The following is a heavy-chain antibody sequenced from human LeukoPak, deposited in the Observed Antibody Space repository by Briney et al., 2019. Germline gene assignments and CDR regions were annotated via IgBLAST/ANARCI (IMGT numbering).Heavy chain of an antibody. CDR1: GGSINVYY. CDR3: ATVYGARHEYYFDY. CDR2: IYYSGGT. Sequence: QVQLQESGPRLVKPSETLSLSCTMSGGSINVYYWTWIRQPPGDGLEWLGYIYYSGGTSYNPSLKSRATISLDTSNNQVSLKLSSVTAADTAVYYCATVYGARHEYYFDYWGQGTLVTVSS. D-gene: IGHD5/OR15-5a*01. J-gene: IGHJ4*02. V-gene: IGHV4-59*08.